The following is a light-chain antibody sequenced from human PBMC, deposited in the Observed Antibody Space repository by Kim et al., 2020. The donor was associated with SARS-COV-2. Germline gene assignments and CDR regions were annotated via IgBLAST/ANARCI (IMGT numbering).Light chain of an antibody. J-gene: IGLJ3*02. V-gene: IGLV4-69*01. CDR2: LNSDGSH. Sequence: QPVLTQSHSASASLGASVKLTCTLSSGHTTYAIAWHQQQPEKGPRYLMRLNSDGSHTKGDGIPDRFSGSSSGAERHLTISSLQSEDEADYYCQTWGSGNWVFGGGTQLTVL. CDR1: SGHTTYA. CDR3: QTWGSGNWV.